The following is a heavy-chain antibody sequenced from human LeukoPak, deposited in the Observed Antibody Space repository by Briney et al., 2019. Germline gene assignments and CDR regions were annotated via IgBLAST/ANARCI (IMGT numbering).Heavy chain of an antibody. Sequence: PGGSLRLSCTASGFTFGDYAMSWVRQAPGKGLEWVGFIRSKAYGGTTEYAASVKGRFTISRDDSKSIAYLQMNSLKTEDTAVYYCTRDLDPPYSSGESHWGQGTLVTVSS. CDR1: GFTFGDYA. J-gene: IGHJ4*02. CDR2: IRSKAYGGTT. V-gene: IGHV3-49*04. D-gene: IGHD6-19*01. CDR3: TRDLDPPYSSGESH.